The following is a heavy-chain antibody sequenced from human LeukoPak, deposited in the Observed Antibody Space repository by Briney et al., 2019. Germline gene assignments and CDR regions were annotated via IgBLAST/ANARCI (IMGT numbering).Heavy chain of an antibody. CDR1: GGSISSSHYY. CDR2: IFYTGST. Sequence: SETLSLTCSVSGGSISSSHYYWAWIRQPPGKGLQWVASIFYTGSTNYNPSLDSRVTISVDTSKNQFSLKLSSVTAADTAVYYCARKAYSYGYALDSWGQGTLVTVSS. D-gene: IGHD5-18*01. V-gene: IGHV4-39*01. CDR3: ARKAYSYGYALDS. J-gene: IGHJ4*02.